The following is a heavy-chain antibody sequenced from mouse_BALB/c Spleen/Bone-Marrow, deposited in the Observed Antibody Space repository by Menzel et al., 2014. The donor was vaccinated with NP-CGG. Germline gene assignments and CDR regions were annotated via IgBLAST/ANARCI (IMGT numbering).Heavy chain of an antibody. J-gene: IGHJ3*01. CDR1: GCSFTGYY. D-gene: IGHD2-12*01. CDR2: INPYNGAT. Sequence: VQLQQSGPELVKPGASVKISCKASGCSFTGYYMHWVKQSHVKSLEWIGRINPYNGATSYNQNFKDKASLTVDKSSSTAYMELHSLTSEDSAVYYCASYDGGFAYWGQGTLVPVSA. V-gene: IGHV1-31*01. CDR3: ASYDGGFAY.